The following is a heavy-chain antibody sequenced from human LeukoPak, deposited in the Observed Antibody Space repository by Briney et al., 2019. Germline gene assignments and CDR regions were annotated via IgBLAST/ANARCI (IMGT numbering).Heavy chain of an antibody. V-gene: IGHV1-2*06. J-gene: IGHJ3*02. CDR2: INPNSGGT. CDR1: GYTFTGYY. D-gene: IGHD2-2*01. Sequence: ASVKVSCKASGYTFTGYYMHWVRQAPGQGLEWMGRINPNSGGTNYAQKFQGRVTMTRDTSISTAYMELSRLRSDDTAVYYCARADCSSTSCSNALDIWGQGTMVTVSS. CDR3: ARADCSSTSCSNALDI.